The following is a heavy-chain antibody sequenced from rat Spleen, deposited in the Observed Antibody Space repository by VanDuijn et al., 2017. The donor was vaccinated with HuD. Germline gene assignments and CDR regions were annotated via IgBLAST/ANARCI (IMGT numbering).Heavy chain of an antibody. Sequence: EVQLVESDGGLVQPGRSLKLSCAGSGFTFSDYYMAWVRQAPTKGLEWVATIIYDGSSTYYRDSVKGRFTISRDNAKSTLYLQMDSLRSEDTASYYCATDYGLGWGQGVVVTVSS. CDR3: ATDYGLG. CDR1: GFTFSDYY. V-gene: IGHV5S10*01. CDR2: IIYDGSST. J-gene: IGHJ2*01. D-gene: IGHD1-11*01.